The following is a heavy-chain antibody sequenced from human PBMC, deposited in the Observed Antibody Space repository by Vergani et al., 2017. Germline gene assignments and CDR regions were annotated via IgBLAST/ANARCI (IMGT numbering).Heavy chain of an antibody. CDR1: GGTFSSYA. CDR2: IIPIFGTA. CDR3: AGELAVAGIGGHRSTGYFDY. Sequence: QVQLVQSGAEVKKPGSSVKVSCKASGGTFSSYAISWVRQAPGQGLEWMGGIIPIFGTANYAQKFQGRVTITADESTSPAYMGRSSLRSEDTAVYYCAGELAVAGIGGHRSTGYFDYWGQGTLVTVSS. D-gene: IGHD6-19*01. V-gene: IGHV1-69*01. J-gene: IGHJ4*02.